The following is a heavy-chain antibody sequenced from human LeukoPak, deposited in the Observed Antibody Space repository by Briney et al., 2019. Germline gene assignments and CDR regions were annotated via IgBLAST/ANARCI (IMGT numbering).Heavy chain of an antibody. J-gene: IGHJ6*03. D-gene: IGHD3-3*01. CDR1: GFTFSSYG. CDR2: IRYDGSNK. Sequence: QTGGSLRLSCAASGFTFSSYGMHWVRQAPGKGLEWVAFIRYDGSNKYYADSVKGRFTISRDNSKNTLYLQMNSLRAEDMAVYYCARRREYYDFWSGARGYYYYYYMDVWGKGTTVTVSS. CDR3: ARRREYYDFWSGARGYYYYYYMDV. V-gene: IGHV3-30*02.